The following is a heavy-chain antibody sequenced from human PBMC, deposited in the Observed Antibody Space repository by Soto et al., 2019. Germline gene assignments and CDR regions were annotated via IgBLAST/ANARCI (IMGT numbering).Heavy chain of an antibody. CDR2: TYWNDDE. Sequence: YGPTRVNPTQTLTLTCTFYGFSLSTYGVDVGWIRQPPGKALEWLSLTYWNDDECYSPSLNSRLTVTKDPSKNQVVLTMTNMDPADTAKYDCAHNEDGAYHYYYWGQGIPDTVSS. V-gene: IGHV2-5*01. D-gene: IGHD3-10*01. CDR3: AHNEDGAYHYYY. CDR1: GFSLSTYGVD. J-gene: IGHJ4*02.